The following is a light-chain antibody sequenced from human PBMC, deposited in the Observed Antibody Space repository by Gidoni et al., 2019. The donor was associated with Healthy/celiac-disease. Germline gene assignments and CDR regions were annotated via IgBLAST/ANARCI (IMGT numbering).Light chain of an antibody. V-gene: IGKV1-39*01. Sequence: DIQMTQSPSSLSASVGDRVTITCRASQSISSYLNWYQQKPGKAPKLLIYAASSLQSGVPSRFSGSGSGTDFTLTISSLQPEDFATYSCQQSYSILWTFGQGTKVEIK. CDR3: QQSYSILWT. CDR1: QSISSY. CDR2: AAS. J-gene: IGKJ1*01.